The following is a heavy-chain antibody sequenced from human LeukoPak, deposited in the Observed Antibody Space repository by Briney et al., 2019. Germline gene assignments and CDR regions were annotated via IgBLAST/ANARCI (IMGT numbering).Heavy chain of an antibody. Sequence: GSLRLSCAASGFTFDDYTLHWVRQAPGKGLEWVSLISWDGGSTYYADSVKGRFTISRDNSKNSLYLQMNSLKTEDTALYFCAKGGQVVESRWAWPDYWGQGTLVTVSS. CDR1: GFTFDDYT. V-gene: IGHV3-43*01. D-gene: IGHD2-15*01. CDR2: ISWDGGST. J-gene: IGHJ4*02. CDR3: AKGGQVVESRWAWPDY.